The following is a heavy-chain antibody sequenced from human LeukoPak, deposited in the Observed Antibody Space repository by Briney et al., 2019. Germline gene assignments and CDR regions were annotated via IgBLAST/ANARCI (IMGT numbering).Heavy chain of an antibody. D-gene: IGHD2-2*01. Sequence: GGSLRLSCAVSGFSLSRNAMCWVRQAPGKGLEWVSAISLNGDSTYYADSVQGRFTISRDTSKNTLFLQMDTLRVEDTATYYCAKEEVPNDYWGQGTLVTVSS. CDR2: ISLNGDST. V-gene: IGHV3-23*01. CDR1: GFSLSRNA. J-gene: IGHJ4*02. CDR3: AKEEVPNDY.